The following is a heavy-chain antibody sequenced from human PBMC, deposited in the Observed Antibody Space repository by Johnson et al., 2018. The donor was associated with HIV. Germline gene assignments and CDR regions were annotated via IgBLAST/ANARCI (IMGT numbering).Heavy chain of an antibody. Sequence: EVQLVESGGGLVKPGGSLRVSCVASGFTFSDNHMSWVRQAPGKGLEWVSVIYSGGSTYYEDSVKGRFTISRDNSKNTLYLQMNSLRPEDTALYYCAKVCYSGSYLDASDIWGQGTMVTVSS. V-gene: IGHV3-66*02. D-gene: IGHD1-26*01. CDR2: IYSGGST. J-gene: IGHJ3*02. CDR3: AKVCYSGSYLDASDI. CDR1: GFTFSDNH.